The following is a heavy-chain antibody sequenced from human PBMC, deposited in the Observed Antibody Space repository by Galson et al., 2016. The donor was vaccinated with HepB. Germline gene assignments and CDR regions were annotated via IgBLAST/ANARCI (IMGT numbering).Heavy chain of an antibody. D-gene: IGHD3-16*02. CDR2: ISGYNGET. CDR3: ARGGIWGSYRYLDF. J-gene: IGHJ4*02. CDR1: GYTFFSYG. V-gene: IGHV1-18*01. Sequence: SVKVSCKASGYTFFSYGIDWVRQAPGQGLEWMGWISGYNGETKYTQNFQGRVTMTTDTSTGTAYMELRNLRSDDTAMYYCARGGIWGSYRYLDFWGQGTLVTVSS.